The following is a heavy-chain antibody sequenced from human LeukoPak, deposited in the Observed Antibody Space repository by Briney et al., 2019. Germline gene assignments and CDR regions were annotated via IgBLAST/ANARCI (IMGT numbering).Heavy chain of an antibody. CDR2: IRPDGSEG. CDR1: GITFSNSW. D-gene: IGHD4/OR15-4a*01. J-gene: IGHJ4*02. Sequence: GGSLRLSCTTSGITFSNSWMSWVRQAPGKGLEWVATIRPDGSEGYYAGSVRGRFTISRDNSKNTLYLQMNSLRAEDTAVYYCARRAGAYSHPYDYWGQGTLVTVSS. V-gene: IGHV3-7*03. CDR3: ARRAGAYSHPYDY.